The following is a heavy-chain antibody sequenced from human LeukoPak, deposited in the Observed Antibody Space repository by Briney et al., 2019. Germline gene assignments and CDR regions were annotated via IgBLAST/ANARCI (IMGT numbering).Heavy chain of an antibody. CDR2: IKQDGIEK. CDR3: AREGMVRGVPDAFDL. CDR1: GFPFSSDA. Sequence: PGGSLRLSCAGSGFPFSSDAMNWVRQVPGKGPEWVANIKQDGIEKYFVGSVKGRFAISRDNAKNLLYLQMTSLRVEDTAVYYCAREGMVRGVPDAFDLWGQGTMVTVSS. V-gene: IGHV3-7*01. D-gene: IGHD3-10*01. J-gene: IGHJ3*01.